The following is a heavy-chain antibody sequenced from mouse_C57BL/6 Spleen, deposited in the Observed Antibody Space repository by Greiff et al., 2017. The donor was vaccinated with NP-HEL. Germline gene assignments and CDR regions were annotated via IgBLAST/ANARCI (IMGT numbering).Heavy chain of an antibody. CDR1: GYSITSGYY. D-gene: IGHD1-1*01. Sequence: EVQLQQSGPGLVKPSQSLSLTCSVTGYSITSGYYWNWIRQFPGNKLEWMGYISYDGSNNYNPSLKNRISITRDTSKNQFFLKLNSVTTEDTATYYCASLLLRYYYAMDYWGQGTSVTVSS. CDR2: ISYDGSN. J-gene: IGHJ4*01. CDR3: ASLLLRYYYAMDY. V-gene: IGHV3-6*01.